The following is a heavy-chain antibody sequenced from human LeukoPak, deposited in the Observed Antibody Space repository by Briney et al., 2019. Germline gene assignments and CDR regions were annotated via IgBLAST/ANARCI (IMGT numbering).Heavy chain of an antibody. J-gene: IGHJ4*02. CDR3: ARIHGSGSFVDY. Sequence: GEYLKISCEGSGYRFTNYWIGWVRQMPGKGLEWMGRIYPGDSDTRYSPSFQGQVSISADTSISTAHLQWSSLKAADTAIYYCARIHGSGSFVDYWGQGTLVTVSS. V-gene: IGHV5-51*01. CDR1: GYRFTNYW. D-gene: IGHD3-10*01. CDR2: IYPGDSDT.